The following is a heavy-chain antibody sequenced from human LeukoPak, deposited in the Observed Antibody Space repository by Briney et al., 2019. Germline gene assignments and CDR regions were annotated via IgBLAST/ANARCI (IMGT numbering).Heavy chain of an antibody. J-gene: IGHJ4*02. Sequence: PSETLSLTCTVSGGSISSSSYYWGWIRQPPGKGLEWIGSIYYSGSTYYNPSLKSRVTMSVDTSKNQFSLKLSSVTAADTAVYYCASWYYDILTGSFVDYWGQGTLVTVSS. V-gene: IGHV4-39*07. CDR3: ASWYYDILTGSFVDY. CDR1: GGSISSSSYY. D-gene: IGHD3-9*01. CDR2: IYYSGST.